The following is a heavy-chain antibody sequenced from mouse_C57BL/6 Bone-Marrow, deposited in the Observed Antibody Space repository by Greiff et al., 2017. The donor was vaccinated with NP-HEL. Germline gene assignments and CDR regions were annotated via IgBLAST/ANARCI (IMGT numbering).Heavy chain of an antibody. Sequence: EVNVVESGGGLVKPGGSLKLSCAASGFTFSSYAMSWVRQTPEKRLEWVATISDGGSYTYYPDNVKGRFTISRDNAKNNLYLQMSHLKSEDTAMYYCAREDLDYWGQGTTLTVSS. CDR3: AREDLDY. V-gene: IGHV5-4*01. CDR1: GFTFSSYA. J-gene: IGHJ2*01. CDR2: ISDGGSYT.